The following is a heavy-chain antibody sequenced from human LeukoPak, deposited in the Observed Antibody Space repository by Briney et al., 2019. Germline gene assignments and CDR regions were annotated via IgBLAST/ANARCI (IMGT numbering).Heavy chain of an antibody. V-gene: IGHV1-18*01. CDR1: GYTFTSYG. CDR3: ARVSRGVVVVAATGWFDP. Sequence: ASVKVSCKASGYTFTSYGISWVRQAPGQGLEWMGWISAYNGNTNYAQKLQGRDTMTTDTSTSTAYMELRSLRSDDTAVYYCARVSRGVVVVAATGWFDPWGQGTLVTVSS. J-gene: IGHJ5*02. CDR2: ISAYNGNT. D-gene: IGHD2-15*01.